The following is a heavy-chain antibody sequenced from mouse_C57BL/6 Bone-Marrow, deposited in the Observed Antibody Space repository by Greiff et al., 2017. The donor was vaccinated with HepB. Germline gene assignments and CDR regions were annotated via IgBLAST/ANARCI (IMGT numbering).Heavy chain of an antibody. Sequence: VKLVESGAELVRPGASVTLSCKASGYTFTDYEMHWVKQTPVHGLEWIGAIDPETGGTAYNQKFKGKAILTADKSSSTAYMELRSLTSEDSAVYYCTKEGPWGQGTSVTVSS. V-gene: IGHV1-15*01. CDR2: IDPETGGT. CDR1: GYTFTDYE. J-gene: IGHJ4*01. CDR3: TKEGP.